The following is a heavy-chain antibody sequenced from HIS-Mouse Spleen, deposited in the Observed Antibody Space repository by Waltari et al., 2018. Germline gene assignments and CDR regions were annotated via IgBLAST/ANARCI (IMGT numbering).Heavy chain of an antibody. Sequence: QLQLQESGPGPVKPSETLSLSCTVPGGSIRSSSYYWRWIRQPPGKGLEWIGSIYYSGSTYYNPSLKSRVTISVDTSKNQFSLKLSSVTAADTAVYYCAREIPYSSSWYDWYFDLWGRGTLVTVSS. CDR3: AREIPYSSSWYDWYFDL. V-gene: IGHV4-39*07. CDR2: IYYSGST. J-gene: IGHJ2*01. D-gene: IGHD6-13*01. CDR1: GGSIRSSSYY.